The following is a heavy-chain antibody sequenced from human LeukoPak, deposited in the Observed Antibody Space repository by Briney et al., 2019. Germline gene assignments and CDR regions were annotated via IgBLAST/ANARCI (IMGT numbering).Heavy chain of an antibody. CDR2: ISGSGVRP. CDR3: ARDSCNAGTCYVEAFDM. J-gene: IGHJ3*02. CDR1: GFTFSTYA. V-gene: IGHV3-23*01. Sequence: GGSLRLSCAASGFTFSTYALSWVRQAPGKGLEWVSFISGSGVRPFYADSVKGRFTISRDNSKNTVFLQMNSLRAEDTAVYYCARDSCNAGTCYVEAFDMWGQGTVVTVSS. D-gene: IGHD2/OR15-2a*01.